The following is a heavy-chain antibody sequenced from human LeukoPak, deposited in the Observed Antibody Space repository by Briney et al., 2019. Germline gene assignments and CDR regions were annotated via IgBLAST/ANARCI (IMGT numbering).Heavy chain of an antibody. CDR1: GFTFSSYS. J-gene: IGHJ4*02. Sequence: GGSLRLSRAASGFTFSSYSMNWVRQAPRKGPEWDSFISSSSSYIYYADSVKGRFTISRDNAKNSLYLQMNSLRAEDTAVYYCARGDYGDLYYFDYWGQGTLVTVSS. CDR3: ARGDYGDLYYFDY. CDR2: ISSSSSYI. V-gene: IGHV3-21*06. D-gene: IGHD4-17*01.